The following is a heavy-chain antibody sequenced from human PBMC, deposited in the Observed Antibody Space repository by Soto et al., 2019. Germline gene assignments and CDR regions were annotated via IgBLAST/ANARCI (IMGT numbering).Heavy chain of an antibody. CDR3: ARLGYCSSTSCYGWLGFDY. D-gene: IGHD2-2*01. CDR1: GGTFSSYT. J-gene: IGHJ4*02. CDR2: IIPILGIA. V-gene: IGHV1-69*02. Sequence: QVQLVQSGAEVKKPGSSVKVSCKASGGTFSSYTISWVRQAPGQGLEWMGRIIPILGIANYAQKFQGRVTITAEKSTSTAYMELSSLRSEDTAVYYCARLGYCSSTSCYGWLGFDYWGQGTLVTVSS.